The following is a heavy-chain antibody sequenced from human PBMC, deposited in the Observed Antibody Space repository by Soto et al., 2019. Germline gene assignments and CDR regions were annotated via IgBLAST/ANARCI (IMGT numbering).Heavy chain of an antibody. Sequence: SGPTLVNPTHTLTLTCTFSGFSFSTSGMCVSWIRQPPGKALEWLALIDWDDDKYYSTSLKTRLTISKDTSKNQVVLTMTNMDPVDTATYYCARISVVYYGSGSTYYYGMDVWGQGTTVTVSS. D-gene: IGHD3-10*01. V-gene: IGHV2-70*01. J-gene: IGHJ6*02. CDR3: ARISVVYYGSGSTYYYGMDV. CDR1: GFSFSTSGMC. CDR2: IDWDDDK.